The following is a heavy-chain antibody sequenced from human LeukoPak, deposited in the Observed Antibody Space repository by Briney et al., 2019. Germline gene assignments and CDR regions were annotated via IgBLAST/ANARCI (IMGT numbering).Heavy chain of an antibody. J-gene: IGHJ3*02. CDR1: GFILSNYW. D-gene: IGHD6-19*01. Sequence: PGGSLRLSCVGSGFILSNYWMTSVRQVPGKGLEWVANIKQDESKENYVDSVKGGFTMSRDNAKTSLYLQMNNLRAEDTALYYCARDPSPSMYGSVGYDAFDSWGQGTIVTVSS. CDR2: IKQDESKE. V-gene: IGHV3-7*01. CDR3: ARDPSPSMYGSVGYDAFDS.